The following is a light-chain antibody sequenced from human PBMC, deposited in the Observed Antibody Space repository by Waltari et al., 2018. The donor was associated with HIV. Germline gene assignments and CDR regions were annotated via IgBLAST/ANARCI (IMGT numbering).Light chain of an antibody. CDR2: DHN. CDR1: TGAVTSGPH. CDR3: LLSYAGARPVV. Sequence: QAVVTQEPSLTVSPGGTVTPTRGSSTGAVTSGPHPYWFQQKTGQAPKTPVYDHNNKHPSTPARFSGSLLGGKAALTLSGAQPEDEAKYYCLLSYAGARPVVFGGGTQLTVL. J-gene: IGLJ2*01. V-gene: IGLV7-46*01.